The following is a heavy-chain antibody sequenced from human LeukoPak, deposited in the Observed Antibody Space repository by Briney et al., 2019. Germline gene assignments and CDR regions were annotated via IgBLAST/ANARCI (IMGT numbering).Heavy chain of an antibody. V-gene: IGHV4-59*01. CDR3: ARDVSSSWLGNWFDP. CDR1: GGSISSYY. J-gene: IGHJ5*02. CDR2: IYDSGST. Sequence: SETLSLTCTVSGGSISSYYWSWIRQSPGKGLEWIGYIYDSGSTNYNPSLKSRVTISVDTSKNQFSLKVSSVTAADTAVYYYARDVSSSWLGNWFDPWGQGTLVSVSS. D-gene: IGHD6-13*01.